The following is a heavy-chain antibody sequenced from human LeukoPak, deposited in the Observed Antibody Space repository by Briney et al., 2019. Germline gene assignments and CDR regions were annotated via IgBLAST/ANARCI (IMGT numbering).Heavy chain of an antibody. CDR1: GGSISSYY. CDR3: ARNRRGKLDY. D-gene: IGHD4-23*01. CDR2: IYTSGST. J-gene: IGHJ4*02. Sequence: SETLSLTCTVSGGSISSYYWSWIRQPAGKGREWIWRIYTSGSTNYNPSLKSRVTMSVDTSKNQFSLKLSSVTAADTAVYYYARNRRGKLDYWGQGTLVTVSS. V-gene: IGHV4-4*07.